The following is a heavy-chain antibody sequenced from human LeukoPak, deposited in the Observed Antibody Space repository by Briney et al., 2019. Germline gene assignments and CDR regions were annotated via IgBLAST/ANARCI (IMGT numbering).Heavy chain of an antibody. D-gene: IGHD2-15*01. Sequence: GGSLRLSCAPSGFTFTSYSMNWVRQAPGKGLEWVSSISSRSTYIYYADSVKGRFTISRDNAKNSLYLQMNSLRAEDTAVYYCARDTHGYCSGGSCYSGNWFDPWGQGTLVTVSS. J-gene: IGHJ5*02. CDR3: ARDTHGYCSGGSCYSGNWFDP. V-gene: IGHV3-21*04. CDR1: GFTFTSYS. CDR2: ISSRSTYI.